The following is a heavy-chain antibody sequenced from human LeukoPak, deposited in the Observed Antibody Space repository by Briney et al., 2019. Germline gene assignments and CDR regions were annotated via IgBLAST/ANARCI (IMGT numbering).Heavy chain of an antibody. D-gene: IGHD2-2*02. CDR2: IYPGDSDT. CDR3: AGPSLIKGGGPAAIIAFDI. Sequence: TGESLKISCKGSGYSFTSYWIGWVRQMPGKGLEWMGIIYPGDSDTRYSPSFQGQVTISADKSISTAYLQWSSLKASDTAMYYCAGPSLIKGGGPAAIIAFDIWGQGTMVTVSS. V-gene: IGHV5-51*01. J-gene: IGHJ3*02. CDR1: GYSFTSYW.